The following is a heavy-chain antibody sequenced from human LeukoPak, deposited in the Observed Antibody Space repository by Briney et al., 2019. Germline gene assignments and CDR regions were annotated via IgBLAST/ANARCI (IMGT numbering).Heavy chain of an antibody. CDR2: IYYSGGT. J-gene: IGHJ5*02. CDR3: AKNYGDYVYWFDP. Sequence: SETLSLTCTVSGGSISSGGYYWSWIRQHPGKGLEWIGYIYYSGGTYYNPSLKSRVTISVDTSKNQISLKRSSVTAADTAVYYCAKNYGDYVYWFDPGGQGTLVTVSS. D-gene: IGHD4-17*01. CDR1: GGSISSGGYY. V-gene: IGHV4-31*03.